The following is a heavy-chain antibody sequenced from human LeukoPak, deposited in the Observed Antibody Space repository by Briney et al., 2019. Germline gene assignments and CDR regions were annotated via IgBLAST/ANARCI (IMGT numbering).Heavy chain of an antibody. CDR1: GGTFSSYA. D-gene: IGHD3-22*01. V-gene: IGHV1-18*01. J-gene: IGHJ4*02. Sequence: ASVKVSCKASGGTFSSYAISWVRQAPGQGLEWMGWISAYNGNTNYAQKLQGRVTMTTDTSTSTAYMELRSLRSDDTAVYYCARDYDSSGPYYFDYWGQGTLVTVSS. CDR3: ARDYDSSGPYYFDY. CDR2: ISAYNGNT.